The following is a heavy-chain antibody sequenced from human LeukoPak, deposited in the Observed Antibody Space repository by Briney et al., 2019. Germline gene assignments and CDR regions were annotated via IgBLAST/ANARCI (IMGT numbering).Heavy chain of an antibody. J-gene: IGHJ5*02. CDR3: ARDYGSGINWFDP. CDR1: GYSISSGYY. V-gene: IGHV4-38-2*02. Sequence: SETLSLTCTVSGYSISSGYYWGWIRRPPGKGLEWIGSIYHSGSTYYNPSLKSRVTISVDTSKNQFSLKLSSVTAADTAVYYCARDYGSGINWFDPWGQGTLVTVSS. D-gene: IGHD3-10*01. CDR2: IYHSGST.